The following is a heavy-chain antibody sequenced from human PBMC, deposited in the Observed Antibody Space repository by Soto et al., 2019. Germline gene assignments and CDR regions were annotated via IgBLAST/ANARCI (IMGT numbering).Heavy chain of an antibody. Sequence: EVQLVESGGGLVQPGRSLRLSCAASGFTFDNCGMHWVRQAPGKGLEWVAGISWDSSTIGYADAVKGRFISSRDDAKTSLYLQMASLRGEDTALYYCVQGPSPTMAAPLDHWGQGTQVIVSS. CDR1: GFTFDNCG. J-gene: IGHJ4*02. CDR2: ISWDSSTI. D-gene: IGHD6-19*01. V-gene: IGHV3-9*01. CDR3: VQGPSPTMAAPLDH.